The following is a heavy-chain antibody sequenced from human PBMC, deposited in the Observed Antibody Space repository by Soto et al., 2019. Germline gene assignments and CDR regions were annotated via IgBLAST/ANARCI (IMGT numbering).Heavy chain of an antibody. CDR3: ERGEGGWFGDVNAYY. V-gene: IGHV4-61*01. J-gene: IGHJ4*02. D-gene: IGHD3-10*01. Sequence: SETLSLTCTVSGGSVSGGNYYWSWIRQPPGKGLEWIGYIYYSGGSNYNPSLKSRVTISLDTSQNQFSLKLTSVTAADTAVYYCERGEGGWFGDVNAYYWGQGTQVTVYS. CDR2: IYYSGGS. CDR1: GGSVSGGNYY.